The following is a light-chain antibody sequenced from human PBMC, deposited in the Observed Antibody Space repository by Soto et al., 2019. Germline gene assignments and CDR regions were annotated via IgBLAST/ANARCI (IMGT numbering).Light chain of an antibody. J-gene: IGKJ1*01. CDR1: QTISSW. Sequence: DIQMPQSPSTLSGSVGDRVTIPCRASQTISSWLAWYQQKPGKAPKLLIYKAPTLKSGVPSRFSGSGSGTEFTLTISSLQPDDFATYYCQHYNSYSEAFGQGSKADI. V-gene: IGKV1-5*03. CDR2: KAP. CDR3: QHYNSYSEA.